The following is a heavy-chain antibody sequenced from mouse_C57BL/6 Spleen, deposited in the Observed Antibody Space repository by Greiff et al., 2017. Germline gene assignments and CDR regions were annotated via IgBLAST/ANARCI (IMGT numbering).Heavy chain of an antibody. CDR3: AKITTGVARGYFDV. CDR2: IYPRSGNT. D-gene: IGHD1-1*01. CDR1: GYTFTSYG. Sequence: QVQLQQSGAELARPGASVKLSCKASGYTFTSYGISWVKQRTGQGLEWIGEIYPRSGNTYYNEKFKGKATLTADKSSSKAYMELHSLTSEDSAVYFCAKITTGVARGYFDVWGTGTTVTVSS. J-gene: IGHJ1*03. V-gene: IGHV1-81*01.